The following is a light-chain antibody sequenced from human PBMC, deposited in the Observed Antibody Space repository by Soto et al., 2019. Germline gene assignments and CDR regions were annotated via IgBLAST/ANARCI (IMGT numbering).Light chain of an antibody. CDR3: QQRNYWPLT. CDR2: DAS. J-gene: IGKJ3*01. Sequence: EVVLTQSPATLSLSPGERATLSCRASQSVSNYVAWYQQKPGQAPRLLIYDASNRAPGIPARFTGSGSGTDFTLTISSLEPEDFAVYYCQQRNYWPLTFGRGTKVDIK. V-gene: IGKV3-11*01. CDR1: QSVSNY.